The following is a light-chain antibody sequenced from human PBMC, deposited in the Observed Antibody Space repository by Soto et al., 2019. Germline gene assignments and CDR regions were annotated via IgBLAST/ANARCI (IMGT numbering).Light chain of an antibody. CDR1: QSVSSN. V-gene: IGKV3-15*01. Sequence: EIVMQQSPATLSVSPGERATLSCRASQSVSSNLAWYQQKAGQAPRLLIYGASTRATGIPDRFSGSGSGTEFTLTISSLQSGDFAVYYCQQYNNWPIYTFGQGTKLEIK. CDR3: QQYNNWPIYT. CDR2: GAS. J-gene: IGKJ2*01.